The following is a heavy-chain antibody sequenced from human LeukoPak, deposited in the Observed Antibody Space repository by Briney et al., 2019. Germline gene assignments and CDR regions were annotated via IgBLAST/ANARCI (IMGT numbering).Heavy chain of an antibody. Sequence: GGSLRLSCAASGFTFSSYSMNWVRQAPGKGLEWVSSISSSSSYIYYADSVKGRFTISRDNAKNSLYLQMNSLRAEDTAVYYCARPSITMVRGTSYQYYYYGMDVWDQGTTVTVSS. V-gene: IGHV3-21*01. D-gene: IGHD3-10*01. CDR3: ARPSITMVRGTSYQYYYYGMDV. J-gene: IGHJ6*02. CDR1: GFTFSSYS. CDR2: ISSSSSYI.